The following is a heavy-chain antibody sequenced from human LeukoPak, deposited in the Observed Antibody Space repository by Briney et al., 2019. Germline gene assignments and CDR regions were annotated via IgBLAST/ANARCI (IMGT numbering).Heavy chain of an antibody. J-gene: IGHJ4*02. Sequence: SGTLSLTCAVSGGSISSSNWWSWVRQPPGKGLEWIGYIYYSGSTNYNPSLKSRVTISVDTSKNQFSLKLSSVTAADTAVYYCARVGKKAFDYWGQGTLVTVSS. CDR1: GGSISSSNW. CDR2: IYYSGST. D-gene: IGHD3-10*01. V-gene: IGHV4-4*02. CDR3: ARVGKKAFDY.